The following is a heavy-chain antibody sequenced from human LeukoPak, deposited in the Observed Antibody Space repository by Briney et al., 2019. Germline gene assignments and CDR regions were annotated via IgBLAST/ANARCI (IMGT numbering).Heavy chain of an antibody. CDR3: ARVGYVDYSNDHYYYYYGMDV. Sequence: ASVKVSCKASGYTFTSYYMHWVRQAPGQGLEWMGLFNPSGGSTSYAQKFQGRVTMTRDTSTSTVYMELSSLRSEDTAVYYCARVGYVDYSNDHYYYYYGMDVWGQGTTVTVSS. CDR1: GYTFTSYY. V-gene: IGHV1-46*01. J-gene: IGHJ6*02. D-gene: IGHD4-11*01. CDR2: FNPSGGST.